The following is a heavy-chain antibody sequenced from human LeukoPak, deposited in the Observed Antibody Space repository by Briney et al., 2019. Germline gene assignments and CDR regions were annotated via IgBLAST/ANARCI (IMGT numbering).Heavy chain of an antibody. CDR2: IYPGDYDT. D-gene: IGHD4-17*01. J-gene: IGHJ6*03. CDR1: GYSFPSYW. V-gene: IGHV5-51*01. Sequence: GESLKISCKGSGYSFPSYWIGWVRQIPGKGLEWMGIIYPGDYDTRYSTSFQGPVTNSADKSLGTAYLQWSSLKASDTAMYYCARVYGDPPYYYYYYLDVWGKGTTVTISS. CDR3: ARVYGDPPYYYYYYLDV.